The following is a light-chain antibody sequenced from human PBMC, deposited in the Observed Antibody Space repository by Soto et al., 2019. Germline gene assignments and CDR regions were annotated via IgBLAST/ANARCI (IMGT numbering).Light chain of an antibody. CDR2: RAS. CDR3: QQFVASFS. J-gene: IGKJ3*01. CDR1: QSVNSNY. Sequence: EIVLTQSPGTLSLSPGERATLSCRASQSVNSNYLAWYQQKPGQAPRLLIYRASSRATGIPDRFSGSGSGTDFTLTISRLEPEDFAVYYCQQFVASFSFGPGTKVEIK. V-gene: IGKV3-20*01.